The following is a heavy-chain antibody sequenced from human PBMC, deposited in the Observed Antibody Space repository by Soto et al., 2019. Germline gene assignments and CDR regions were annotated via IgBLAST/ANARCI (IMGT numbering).Heavy chain of an antibody. D-gene: IGHD3-22*01. CDR1: GYSFSSYW. CDR3: ASAYYYDSSGYYHPFDY. CDR2: IYPGDSDT. J-gene: IGHJ4*02. V-gene: IGHV5-51*01. Sequence: GESLKISCKGSGYSFSSYWIGWVGQVPGEGLEWIGIIYPGDSDTRYGPSFQGQVTISADKSISTAYLQWSSLKASDTAMYYCASAYYYDSSGYYHPFDYWGQGTLVTVSS.